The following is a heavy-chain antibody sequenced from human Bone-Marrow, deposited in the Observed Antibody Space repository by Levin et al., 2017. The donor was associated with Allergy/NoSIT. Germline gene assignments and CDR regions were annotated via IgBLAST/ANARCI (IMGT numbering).Heavy chain of an antibody. CDR3: AKDSSYSSNRDYIDH. V-gene: IGHV3-30*18. J-gene: IGHJ4*01. CDR1: GFTFGSYG. CDR2: ISYDGNDR. D-gene: IGHD6-13*01. Sequence: PGGSLRLSCAASGFTFGSYGMHWVRQAPGKGLEWLAVISYDGNDRNYVDSVKGRFTISRDNSNNTLYLQLNSLRVDDTAVYYCAKDSSYSSNRDYIDHWGHGTLVTVSS.